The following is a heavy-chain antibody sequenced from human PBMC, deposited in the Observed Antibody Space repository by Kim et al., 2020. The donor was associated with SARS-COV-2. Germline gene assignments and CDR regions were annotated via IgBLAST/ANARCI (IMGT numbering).Heavy chain of an antibody. CDR3: AKDLGIAVAGTIFSGAPFAY. J-gene: IGHJ4*02. V-gene: IGHV3-30*02. D-gene: IGHD6-19*01. Sequence: RFTISRDNFKNTLYLQMNSLRAEDTAVYYCAKDLGIAVAGTIFSGAPFAYWGQGTLVTVSS.